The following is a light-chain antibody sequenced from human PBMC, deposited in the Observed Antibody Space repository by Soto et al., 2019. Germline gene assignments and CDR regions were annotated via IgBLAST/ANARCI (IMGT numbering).Light chain of an antibody. CDR1: SSDVGGYNY. J-gene: IGLJ1*01. CDR3: SSYTRSSTLDV. V-gene: IGLV2-14*01. CDR2: DVS. Sequence: QSALTQPASVSGAPGQSITISCTGTSSDVGGYNYVSWYQQHPDKAPKLMIYDVSNRPSGVSNRFSGSKSGNTASLTISGLQAADEADYYCSSYTRSSTLDVVGTGTKLTVL.